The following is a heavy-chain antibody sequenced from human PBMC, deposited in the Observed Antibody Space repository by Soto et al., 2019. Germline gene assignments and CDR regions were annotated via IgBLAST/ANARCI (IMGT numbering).Heavy chain of an antibody. J-gene: IGHJ3*02. CDR3: ARDFPGALERSRAFDI. V-gene: IGHV4-4*07. CDR2: VSATETA. CDR1: GGSIISFY. Sequence: QVQLQESGPGLVRPSETLSLTCTVSGGSIISFYWSWIRQSAGKGREWIGRVSATETASYNPSLRSRVTMSADMSSNQFSLNLSSVTAADSAVYFCARDFPGALERSRAFDIWGQGTVVTVSS. D-gene: IGHD3-10*01.